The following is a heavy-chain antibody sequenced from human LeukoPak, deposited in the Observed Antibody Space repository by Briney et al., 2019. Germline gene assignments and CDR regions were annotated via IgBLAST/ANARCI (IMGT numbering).Heavy chain of an antibody. CDR3: AADPYSDY. Sequence: ASVKVSCKASGYTFTSYYMHWVRQAPGQGLEWMGIINPSGGSTSYAQKFQERVTITRDMSTSTAYMELSSLRSEDTAVYYCAADPYSDYWGQGTLVTVSS. CDR2: INPSGGST. CDR1: GYTFTSYY. D-gene: IGHD2-21*01. V-gene: IGHV1-46*01. J-gene: IGHJ4*02.